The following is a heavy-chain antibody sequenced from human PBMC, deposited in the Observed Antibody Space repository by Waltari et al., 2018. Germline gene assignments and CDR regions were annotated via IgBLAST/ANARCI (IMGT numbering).Heavy chain of an antibody. J-gene: IGHJ3*01. D-gene: IGHD2-2*01. Sequence: EGQLAESGGGLVQPGGSLRLSCAASGFTFSSHWMHWVRQAPGKGLVWVYRVNVDGSAATYAASVRGRFTIARDNAKNTLYLQMNSLKVEDTAVYYCARESEFCSSSACNDGFDVWGQGTMVIVSS. CDR2: VNVDGSAA. V-gene: IGHV3-74*01. CDR1: GFTFSSHW. CDR3: ARESEFCSSSACNDGFDV.